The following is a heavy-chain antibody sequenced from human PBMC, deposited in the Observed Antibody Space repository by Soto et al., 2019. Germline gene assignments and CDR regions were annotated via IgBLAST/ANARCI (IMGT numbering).Heavy chain of an antibody. CDR3: ARAPGDCSGGSCYSPFYYGMDV. Sequence: QVQLGQSGAEVKKPGSSVKVSCKASGGTFSSYAISWVRQAPGQGLEWMVGIIPIFGTANYAQKFQGRVTITADESTSTAYMELSSLGSEDTAVYYCARAPGDCSGGSCYSPFYYGMDVWGQGTTVTVSS. CDR2: IIPIFGTA. V-gene: IGHV1-69*01. D-gene: IGHD2-15*01. CDR1: GGTFSSYA. J-gene: IGHJ6*02.